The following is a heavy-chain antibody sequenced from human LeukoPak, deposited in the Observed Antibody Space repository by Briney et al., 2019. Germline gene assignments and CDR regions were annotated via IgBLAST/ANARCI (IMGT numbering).Heavy chain of an antibody. V-gene: IGHV3-9*01. D-gene: IGHD6-13*01. Sequence: GRSLRLSCAASGFTFDDYAMHWVRQAPGKGLEWVSGISWNSGSIGYADSVKGRFTISRDNSKNTLYLQMNSLRAEDTAVYYCAKDFWGTAAAGPNDAFDIWGQGTMVTVSS. CDR3: AKDFWGTAAAGPNDAFDI. CDR2: ISWNSGSI. CDR1: GFTFDDYA. J-gene: IGHJ3*02.